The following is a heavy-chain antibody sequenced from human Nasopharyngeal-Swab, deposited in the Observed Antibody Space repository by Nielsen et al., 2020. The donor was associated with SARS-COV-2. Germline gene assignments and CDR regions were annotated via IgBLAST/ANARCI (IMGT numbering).Heavy chain of an antibody. J-gene: IGHJ6*03. Sequence: ASVKVSCKASGYTFTSYAMHWVRQAPGQRLEWMGWINAGNGNTKYSQKFQGRVTITRDTSASTAYMELSSLRSEDTAVYYCARGGRYSSSSRIYYYTDVWGKGTTVTVSS. CDR1: GYTFTSYA. D-gene: IGHD6-6*01. CDR3: ARGGRYSSSSRIYYYTDV. CDR2: INAGNGNT. V-gene: IGHV1-3*01.